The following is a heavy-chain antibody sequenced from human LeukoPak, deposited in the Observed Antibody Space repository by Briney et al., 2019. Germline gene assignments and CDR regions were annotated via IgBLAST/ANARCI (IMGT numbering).Heavy chain of an antibody. V-gene: IGHV4-34*01. Sequence: PSETLSLTCAVYGGSFSGYYWSWIRQPPGKGLEWIGEINHSGSTNYNPSLKGRVTISVDTSKNQFSLKLSSVTAADTAVYYCASLGVATKYWGQGTLVTVSS. CDR2: INHSGST. D-gene: IGHD5-12*01. J-gene: IGHJ4*02. CDR1: GGSFSGYY. CDR3: ASLGVATKY.